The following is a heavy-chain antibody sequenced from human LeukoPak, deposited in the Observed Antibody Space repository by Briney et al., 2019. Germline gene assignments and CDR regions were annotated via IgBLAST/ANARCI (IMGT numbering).Heavy chain of an antibody. Sequence: GGSLRLSCTTSGFDFTNYCMTWVRQAPGKGLEWVTSIQYDGSNKYYADSVMGRFTISRDNSKNTLFLQMNSLRAEDTAVYYCAKDGSDRNVVVVPDFDYWGQGTLVTVSS. V-gene: IGHV3-30*02. CDR1: GFDFTNYC. CDR3: AKDGSDRNVVVVPDFDY. CDR2: IQYDGSNK. D-gene: IGHD2-2*01. J-gene: IGHJ4*02.